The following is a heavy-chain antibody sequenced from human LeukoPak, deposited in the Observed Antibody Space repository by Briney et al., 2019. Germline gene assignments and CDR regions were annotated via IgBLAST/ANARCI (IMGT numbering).Heavy chain of an antibody. J-gene: IGHJ4*02. CDR1: GGSFSGYY. Sequence: SETLSLTCAVSGGSFSGYYWSWIRQPPGKGLEWMGEINHSGSTNYNPSLKSRVTISVDTSKNQSSLKLTSVTAADTAVYYCARELSSTTYYDYWGQGTLVTVSS. V-gene: IGHV4-34*01. CDR2: INHSGST. CDR3: ARELSSTTYYDY. D-gene: IGHD2-2*01.